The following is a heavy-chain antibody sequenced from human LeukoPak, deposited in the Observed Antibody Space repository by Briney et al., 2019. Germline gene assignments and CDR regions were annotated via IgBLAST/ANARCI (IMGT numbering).Heavy chain of an antibody. D-gene: IGHD4-23*01. V-gene: IGHV4-34*01. Sequence: QPSETLSLTCAVYGGSFSGYYWSWIRQPPGKGLEWIGEINHSGSTNYNPSLKSRVTISVDTPKNQFSLKLSSVTAADTAVYYCARVGGNSGVYYYMDVWGKGTTVTVSS. CDR3: ARVGGNSGVYYYMDV. CDR1: GGSFSGYY. J-gene: IGHJ6*03. CDR2: INHSGST.